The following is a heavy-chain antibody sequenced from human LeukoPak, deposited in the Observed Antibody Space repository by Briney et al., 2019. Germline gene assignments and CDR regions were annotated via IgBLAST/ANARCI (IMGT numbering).Heavy chain of an antibody. Sequence: ASVKVSCKASGYTFTGYYMHWVRQAPGQGLEWMGLINPNRGSTKYAQKFEGRVTMTRDTSSTTAYMEVSRLRSDDTAVYYCTRVASGTISRIDYWGQGTLVTVSS. CDR1: GYTFTGYY. CDR2: INPNRGST. J-gene: IGHJ4*02. V-gene: IGHV1-2*02. D-gene: IGHD2-2*01. CDR3: TRVASGTISRIDY.